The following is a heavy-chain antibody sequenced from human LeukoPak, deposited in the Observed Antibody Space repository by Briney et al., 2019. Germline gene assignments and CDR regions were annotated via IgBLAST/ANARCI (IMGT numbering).Heavy chain of an antibody. CDR1: GGSISSYY. Sequence: SETLSLTCTVSGGSISSYYWSWIRQPPGKGLEWIGYIYTSGGTNYNPSLKSRVTISVDTSKNRFSLKLSSVTAADTAVYYCARIYDSSGYRHFDYWGQGTLVTVSS. D-gene: IGHD3-22*01. CDR2: IYTSGGT. J-gene: IGHJ4*02. CDR3: ARIYDSSGYRHFDY. V-gene: IGHV4-4*09.